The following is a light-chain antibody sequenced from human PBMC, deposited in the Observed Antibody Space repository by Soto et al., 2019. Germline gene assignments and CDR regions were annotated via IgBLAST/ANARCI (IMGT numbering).Light chain of an antibody. Sequence: DIQMTQSPSTLSASVGDRVTITSRASQSISSWLAWYPQKPGKAPKLLIYKASSLESGVPSRFSGSGSGTEFTITISSLQPDDFATYYCQQYNSYWTFGQGTKVEIK. V-gene: IGKV1-5*03. CDR3: QQYNSYWT. CDR1: QSISSW. J-gene: IGKJ1*01. CDR2: KAS.